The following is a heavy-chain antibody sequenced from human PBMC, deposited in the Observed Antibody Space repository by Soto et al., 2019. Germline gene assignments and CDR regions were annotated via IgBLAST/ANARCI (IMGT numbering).Heavy chain of an antibody. Sequence: QVQLQQWGAGLLKPSETLSLTCAVYGGSFSGYYWSWIRQPPGKGLEWIGEISHSGSTNYNPSLKSRVTISVDTSKNQFSLKLSSVTAADTAVYYCARVAVVVVAARDNWFDPWGQGTLVTVSS. CDR2: ISHSGST. CDR3: ARVAVVVVAARDNWFDP. V-gene: IGHV4-34*01. CDR1: GGSFSGYY. J-gene: IGHJ5*02. D-gene: IGHD2-15*01.